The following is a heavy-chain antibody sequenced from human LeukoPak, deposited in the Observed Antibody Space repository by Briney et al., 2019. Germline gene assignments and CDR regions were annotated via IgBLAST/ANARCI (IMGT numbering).Heavy chain of an antibody. D-gene: IGHD6-6*01. CDR3: AREYSSSSGRSFDY. J-gene: IGHJ4*02. Sequence: QPGGSLRLSCAASGFPFDDFAMHWVRQAPGKGLEWVAGISWNTGTTGYATSVKGRFTISRDSAKNSLYLQMNSLRAEDTAVYYCAREYSSSSGRSFDYWGQGTLVIVSS. CDR1: GFPFDDFA. V-gene: IGHV3-9*01. CDR2: ISWNTGTT.